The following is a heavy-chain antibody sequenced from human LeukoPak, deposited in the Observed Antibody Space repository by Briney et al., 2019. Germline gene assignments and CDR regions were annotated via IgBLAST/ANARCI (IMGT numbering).Heavy chain of an antibody. CDR1: GITFSSYS. J-gene: IGHJ4*02. D-gene: IGHD1-1*01. CDR2: IRNNGSTK. CDR3: ARGERSNMDY. Sequence: GRSLRLSCGASGITFSSYSMHWVRQAPGKGLEWVSYIRNNGSTKYYPGSVRGRFTISRDNSRNTLYLQMDSLRAEDTAMYFCARGERSNMDYWGQGTLVTVSS. V-gene: IGHV3-30*19.